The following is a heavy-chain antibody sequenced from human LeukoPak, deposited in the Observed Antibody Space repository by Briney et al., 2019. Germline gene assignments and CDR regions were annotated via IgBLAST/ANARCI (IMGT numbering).Heavy chain of an antibody. J-gene: IGHJ5*02. CDR3: AHTHYYGSGLDH. CDR1: GFSLNTLGAG. Sequence: SGPTLVKPTQTLTLTCTFSGFSLNTLGAGVAWIRQPPGKALEWLALIFWDDDKPYSPSLKSRLPLTKDTSKSQVVLTMTHMDPVDTGTYYCAHTHYYGSGLDHWGQGTLVTVSS. D-gene: IGHD3-10*01. V-gene: IGHV2-5*02. CDR2: IFWDDDK.